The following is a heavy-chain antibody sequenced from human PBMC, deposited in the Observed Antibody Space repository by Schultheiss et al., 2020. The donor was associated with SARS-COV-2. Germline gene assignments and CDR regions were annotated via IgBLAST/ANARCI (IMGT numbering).Heavy chain of an antibody. J-gene: IGHJ6*02. V-gene: IGHV3-21*05. D-gene: IGHD6-6*01. CDR1: GFFLNSYE. CDR2: ISSSSSYT. Sequence: GGSLRLSCEASGFFLNSYEMNWVRQAPGKGLEWVSYISSSSSYTNYADSVKGRFTISRDNAKNSLYLQMNILRAEDTAVYYCARARARYYYYAMDVWGQGTTVTVSS. CDR3: ARARARYYYYAMDV.